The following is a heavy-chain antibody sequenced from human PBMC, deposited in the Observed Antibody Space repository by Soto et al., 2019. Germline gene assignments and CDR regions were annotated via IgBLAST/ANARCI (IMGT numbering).Heavy chain of an antibody. D-gene: IGHD1-1*01. J-gene: IGHJ3*01. V-gene: IGHV3-74*01. CDR3: VRNIGHGIGFDF. CDR1: GFTFSVHW. CDR2: INADGSGT. Sequence: RGSLRLACAASGFTFSVHWMYWVRQAPGKGLVWVSRINADGSGTTYAGSVEGRFTVSRDNAKNTLYLQMNNLRAEDTGVYYCVRNIGHGIGFDFWGQGTTVTV.